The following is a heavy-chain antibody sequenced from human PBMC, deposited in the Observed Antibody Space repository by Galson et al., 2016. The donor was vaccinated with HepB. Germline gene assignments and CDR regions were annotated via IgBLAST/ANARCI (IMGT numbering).Heavy chain of an antibody. CDR2: IEGDGTRP. CDR3: ARDLSGPDF. Sequence: SLRLSCAVSGFTFRNHQMHWVRQVSGKGLVWVSRIEGDGTRPIYADSVKGRFTISRDSAENTLYLQMNSLRAEDTAVYYCARDLSGPDFWGQGTLVTVSS. J-gene: IGHJ4*02. CDR1: GFTFRNHQ. V-gene: IGHV3-74*01.